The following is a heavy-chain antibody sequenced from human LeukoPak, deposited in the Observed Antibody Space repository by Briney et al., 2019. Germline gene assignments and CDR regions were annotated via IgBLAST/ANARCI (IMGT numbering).Heavy chain of an antibody. V-gene: IGHV1-69*13. J-gene: IGHJ4*02. D-gene: IGHD3-22*01. CDR3: ARDRYYYDSSGYSYYFDY. Sequence: SVKVSCKASGGTFSSYAISWVRQAPGQGLEWMGGIIPIFGTANYAQKFQGRVTITADESTSTAYMELSSLRSEDTAVYYCARDRYYYDSSGYSYYFDYWGQGTLVTVSS. CDR2: IIPIFGTA. CDR1: GGTFSSYA.